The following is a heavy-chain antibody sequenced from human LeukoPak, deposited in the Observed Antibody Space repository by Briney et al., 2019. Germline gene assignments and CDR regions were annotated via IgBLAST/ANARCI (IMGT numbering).Heavy chain of an antibody. V-gene: IGHV3-30-3*01. CDR1: GFTFSSYA. Sequence: GGSLRLSCAASGFTFSSYAMHWVRQAPGKGLEWVAVISYDGNNKYYADSVKGRFTISRDNSKNTLYLQMNSLRAEDTAVYYCARAGSGLRFLESGDFDYWGQGTLVTVSS. D-gene: IGHD3-3*01. CDR3: ARAGSGLRFLESGDFDY. J-gene: IGHJ4*02. CDR2: ISYDGNNK.